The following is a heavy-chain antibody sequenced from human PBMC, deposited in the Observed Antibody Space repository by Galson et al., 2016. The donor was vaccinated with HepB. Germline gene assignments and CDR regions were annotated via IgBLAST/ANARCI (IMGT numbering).Heavy chain of an antibody. CDR3: ARGAFGGSILGRPLFDY. D-gene: IGHD3-16*01. V-gene: IGHV3-9*01. CDR2: IHWNSGSI. CDR1: GFTFDDYA. J-gene: IGHJ4*02. Sequence: SLRLSCAATGFTFDDYAMHWVRQAPGKGLEWVSGIHWNSGSIGYADSVKGRFTISRDNTKNSLYLQMNSLRAEDTALYYCARGAFGGSILGRPLFDYWGKGTLVTVSS.